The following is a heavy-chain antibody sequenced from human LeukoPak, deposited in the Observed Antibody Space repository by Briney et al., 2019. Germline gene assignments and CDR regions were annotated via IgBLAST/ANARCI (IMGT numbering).Heavy chain of an antibody. CDR3: AKDSSGYYELDP. V-gene: IGHV4-4*07. CDR2: IYSRGRT. CDR1: GDSISTYY. D-gene: IGHD3-22*01. J-gene: IGHJ5*02. Sequence: SEILSLTCTVSGDSISTYYWNWIRQPAGKGPEWIGRIYSRGRTDYNPSLKSRVTMSADTSKNQFSLNLRSVTAADTAVYYCAKDSSGYYELDPWGQGSLVTVSS.